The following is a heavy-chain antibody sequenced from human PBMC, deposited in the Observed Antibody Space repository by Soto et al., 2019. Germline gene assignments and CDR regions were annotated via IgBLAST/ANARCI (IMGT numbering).Heavy chain of an antibody. J-gene: IGHJ6*02. Sequence: QVQLVQSGAEVKKPGASVKVSCKASGYTFTRYGITWVRQAPGQGLEWMGWISTWDDNTNYAQKLQGRVTMTTDTATTAADMELRRLRSDDTAVYYCARGGRDGMDVWGQGTTVTVSS. CDR1: GYTFTRYG. CDR2: ISTWDDNT. V-gene: IGHV1-18*01. CDR3: ARGGRDGMDV.